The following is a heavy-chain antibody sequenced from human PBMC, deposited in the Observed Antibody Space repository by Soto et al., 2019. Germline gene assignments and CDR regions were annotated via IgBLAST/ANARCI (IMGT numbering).Heavy chain of an antibody. CDR3: AREKKHQSLGGRFGMDV. CDR2: IGSSGGYI. CDR1: GFIFSDFS. V-gene: IGHV3-21*01. J-gene: IGHJ6*02. Sequence: GGSLRLSCAVSGFIFSDFSMNWVRQAPGKGLEWVASIGSSGGYIFYADSVKGRFTISRDNANKSLDLEINSLRGEDTAAYYCAREKKHQSLGGRFGMDVWGQGT. D-gene: IGHD2-2*01.